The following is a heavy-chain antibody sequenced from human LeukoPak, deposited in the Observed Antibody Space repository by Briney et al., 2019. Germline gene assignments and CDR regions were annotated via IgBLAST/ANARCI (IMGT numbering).Heavy chain of an antibody. CDR1: GAPINNFY. V-gene: IGHV4-4*07. CDR3: ARGGGRGVRGGFDS. Sequence: PSETLSLTCSISGAPINNFYWSWIRQPVGKGLEWIGRIYTSGSTNYNPSLKSRVSMSGDISKNRLSLNLISVTAADTAVYYCARGGGRGVRGGFDSWGQGILVTVSS. D-gene: IGHD3-16*01. J-gene: IGHJ4*02. CDR2: IYTSGST.